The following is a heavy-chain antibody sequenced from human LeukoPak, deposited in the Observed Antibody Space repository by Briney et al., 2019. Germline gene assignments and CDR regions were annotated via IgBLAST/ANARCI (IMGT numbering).Heavy chain of an antibody. D-gene: IGHD3-3*01. V-gene: IGHV4-30-4*08. CDR1: GGSISSGDYY. J-gene: IGHJ4*02. CDR2: IYYSGST. Sequence: SETLSLTCTVSGGSISSGDYYWSWIRQPPGKGLEWIGYIYYSGSTYYNPSLKSRVTISVDTPKNQFSLKLSSVTAADTAVYYCASPGPYYDFWSGYQYYFDYWGQGTLVTVSS. CDR3: ASPGPYYDFWSGYQYYFDY.